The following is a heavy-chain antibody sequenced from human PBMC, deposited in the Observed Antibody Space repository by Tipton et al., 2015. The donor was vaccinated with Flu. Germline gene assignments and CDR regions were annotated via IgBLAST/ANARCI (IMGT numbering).Heavy chain of an antibody. CDR3: ARVPPLNNLTDESGY. CDR2: MSPNTGNT. Sequence: QLVQSGAEVRNPGASVKVSCKASGYTFTNYDINWVRQATGQGLEWMGWMSPNTGNTGYAQKFQGRVTMTRDTSISTALMELSSLRSEDRAVYYCARVPPLNNLTDESGYWGQGTLVTVSS. CDR1: GYTFTNYD. J-gene: IGHJ4*02. V-gene: IGHV1-8*01. D-gene: IGHD1-20*01.